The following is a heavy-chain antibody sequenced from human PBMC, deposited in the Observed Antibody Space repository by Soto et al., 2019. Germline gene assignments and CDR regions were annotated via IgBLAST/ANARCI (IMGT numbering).Heavy chain of an antibody. CDR1: GYTVTSYG. Sequence: ASVKVSCKASGYTVTSYGISWVRQAPGQGLEWMGWISAYNGNTNYAQKLQGRVTMTTDTSTSTAYMELRSLRSDDTAVYYCAREGLYYDFWSGYWNYWGKGTLVTVSS. D-gene: IGHD3-3*01. CDR3: AREGLYYDFWSGYWNY. J-gene: IGHJ4*02. V-gene: IGHV1-18*04. CDR2: ISAYNGNT.